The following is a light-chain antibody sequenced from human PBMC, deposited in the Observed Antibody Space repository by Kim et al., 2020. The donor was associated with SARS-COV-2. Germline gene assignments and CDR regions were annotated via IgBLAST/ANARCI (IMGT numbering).Light chain of an antibody. Sequence: QTVVTQEPSFSVSPGGTVTLTCGLSSGSVSTSNYPTWYQQTPGQAPRTLIYSTNTRSSGVPDRFSGSILGNKAALTITGAQADDESDYYCVLYMGSGISVFGGGTQLT. CDR2: STN. CDR1: SGSVSTSNY. V-gene: IGLV8-61*01. CDR3: VLYMGSGISV. J-gene: IGLJ3*02.